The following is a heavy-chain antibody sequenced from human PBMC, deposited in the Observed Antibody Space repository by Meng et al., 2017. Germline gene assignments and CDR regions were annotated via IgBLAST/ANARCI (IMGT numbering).Heavy chain of an antibody. CDR3: ARDRVLAVASLPRDY. Sequence: ASVKVSCKASGYALTSYGISWVRQAPGQGLEWMGWISAYNGNTNYAQKLQGRVTMTTDTSTSTAYMELRSLRSDDTAVYYCARDRVLAVASLPRDYWGQGTLVTVSS. V-gene: IGHV1-18*01. J-gene: IGHJ4*02. CDR2: ISAYNGNT. D-gene: IGHD6-19*01. CDR1: GYALTSYG.